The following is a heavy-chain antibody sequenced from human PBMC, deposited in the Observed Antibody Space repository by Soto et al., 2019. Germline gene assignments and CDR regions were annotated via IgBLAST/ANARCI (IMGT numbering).Heavy chain of an antibody. CDR3: VKDSWLMFRGIYGRGFDS. D-gene: IGHD3-10*01. CDR2: ITWNSDNQ. CDR1: GFTFGDYA. J-gene: IGHJ4*02. V-gene: IGHV3-9*01. Sequence: EVQLMESGGGLVQPGMSLRLACVGSGFTFGDYALHWVRQAPGKGLEWVAGITWNSDNQGYADSVKGRFTISRDNAKNSVYLQMNSRRPEDTARYYCVKDSWLMFRGIYGRGFDSWGQGSLVTVSS.